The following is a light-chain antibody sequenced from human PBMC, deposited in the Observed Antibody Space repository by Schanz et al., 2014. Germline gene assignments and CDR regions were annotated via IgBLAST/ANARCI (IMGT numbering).Light chain of an antibody. J-gene: IGLJ3*02. V-gene: IGLV2-23*01. CDR3: CSYAGDNTLR. Sequence: QSALTQPASVSGSPGQSITISCTGTSSDVGGYNYVSWYQQHPGKAPKLMIYEGSKRPSGVSNRFSGSKSASTASLTISGLQSEDEADYYCCSYAGDNTLRFGGGTKLTVL. CDR2: EGS. CDR1: SSDVGGYNY.